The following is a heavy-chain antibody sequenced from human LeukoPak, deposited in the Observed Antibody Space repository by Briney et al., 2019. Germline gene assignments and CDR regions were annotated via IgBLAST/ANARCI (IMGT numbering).Heavy chain of an antibody. Sequence: GGSLRLSCAASGFTFNNYTVHWVRQAPGMGLEWVAVVSYDGSNKNYADSVKGRFTISRDNSKNTVYLQMNSLRPEDTAVYYCASEIAVAGPTDYWGQGILVTVSS. J-gene: IGHJ4*02. CDR1: GFTFNNYT. D-gene: IGHD6-19*01. CDR2: VSYDGSNK. CDR3: ASEIAVAGPTDY. V-gene: IGHV3-30*04.